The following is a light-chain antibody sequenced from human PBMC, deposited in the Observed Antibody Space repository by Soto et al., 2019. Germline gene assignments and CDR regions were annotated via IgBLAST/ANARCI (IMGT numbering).Light chain of an antibody. CDR1: QSVSSSY. CDR3: QQYGSSPPYT. J-gene: IGKJ2*01. V-gene: IGKV3-20*01. Sequence: EIVLPQSPGTLSLSPGERATLSCRASQSVSSSYLAWYQQKPGQAPRLLIYGASSRATGIPDRFSGSGSGTDFTLTISRLEPEDFAVYYCQQYGSSPPYTVGQATKVDIK. CDR2: GAS.